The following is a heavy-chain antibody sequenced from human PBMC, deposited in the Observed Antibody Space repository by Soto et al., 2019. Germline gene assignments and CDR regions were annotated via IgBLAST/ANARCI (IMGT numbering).Heavy chain of an antibody. CDR2: IYYSGST. Sequence: SDTLSLTCTVSGGSISSSSYYWGWIRQPPGKGLEWIGSIYYSGSTYYNRSLKSRVTISVDTSKNQFSLTLSSVTAADTAVYYCARQGRIAVAGTGSWFDPWGQGTLVTVS. CDR3: ARQGRIAVAGTGSWFDP. J-gene: IGHJ5*02. D-gene: IGHD6-19*01. CDR1: GGSISSSSYY. V-gene: IGHV4-39*01.